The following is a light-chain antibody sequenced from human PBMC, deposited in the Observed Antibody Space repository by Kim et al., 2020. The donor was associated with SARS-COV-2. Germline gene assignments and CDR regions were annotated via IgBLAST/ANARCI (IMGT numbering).Light chain of an antibody. V-gene: IGLV3-21*04. Sequence: PGATARVSCGGNSVGCKSVRWYQQKAGQAPVLVIYYDSDQPSGIPERFSGSNSENTATLTIGRVEAGDEADYYCQVWDSSSDHRVVFGGGTQLTVL. CDR3: QVWDSSSDHRVV. CDR1: SVGCKS. CDR2: YDS. J-gene: IGLJ2*01.